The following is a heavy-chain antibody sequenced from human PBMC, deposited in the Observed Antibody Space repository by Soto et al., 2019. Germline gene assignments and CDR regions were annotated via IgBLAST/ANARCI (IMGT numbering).Heavy chain of an antibody. CDR2: IFYRGST. Sequence: QVQLQESGPGLVKPSQTLSLTCTVSGGSISSGDYYWSWIRQHPGKGLEWIGYIFYRGSTYYNSSLKSRVTISVYASKNQFSLKRSSVTAADTAVYYCASDLRGGSYGMDVWGQGTTVTVSS. CDR3: ASDLRGGSYGMDV. D-gene: IGHD3-10*01. J-gene: IGHJ6*02. CDR1: GGSISSGDYY. V-gene: IGHV4-31*03.